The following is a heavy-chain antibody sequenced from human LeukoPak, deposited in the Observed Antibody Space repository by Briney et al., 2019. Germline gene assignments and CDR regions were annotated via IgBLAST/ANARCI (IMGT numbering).Heavy chain of an antibody. CDR1: GFNFNHYS. J-gene: IGHJ4*02. CDR2: ISSSGSDI. CDR3: ARIRYDSSGYSDC. V-gene: IGHV3-21*01. D-gene: IGHD3-22*01. Sequence: GGSLRLSCAASGFNFNHYSMNWVRQAPGKRLEWVSSISSSGSDIYYADSVKGRFTISRDNAKNSLYLQMNSLTAEDTAVYYCARIRYDSSGYSDCWGQGTLVTVSS.